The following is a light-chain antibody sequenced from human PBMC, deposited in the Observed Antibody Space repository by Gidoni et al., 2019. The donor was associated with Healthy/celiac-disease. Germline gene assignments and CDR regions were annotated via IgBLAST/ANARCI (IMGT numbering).Light chain of an antibody. V-gene: IGKV1-5*01. CDR2: DAS. J-gene: IGKJ1*01. Sequence: IQLTPSPSTLTASVGDRVTITCRAGQSISSWLAWYHQKPGKAPKLLIYDASSWESGVPSRVSGSGSGTEFTLTISSLQPDDFATYYCQQYNSYSFGQGTKVEIK. CDR3: QQYNSYS. CDR1: QSISSW.